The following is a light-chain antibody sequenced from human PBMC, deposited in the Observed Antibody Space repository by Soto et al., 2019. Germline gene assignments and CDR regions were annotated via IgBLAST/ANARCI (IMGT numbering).Light chain of an antibody. V-gene: IGKV3-15*01. CDR1: QSVGSN. CDR2: DAS. Sequence: EVVMTQSPGTLSVSPGERVTLSCRASQSVGSNLAWYQQKPGQTPRLLIYDASTRATGIPATFSGSGSGTEFTLTISSLQSEDFAVYYCQQYDKWPLTFGGGTKVEV. CDR3: QQYDKWPLT. J-gene: IGKJ4*01.